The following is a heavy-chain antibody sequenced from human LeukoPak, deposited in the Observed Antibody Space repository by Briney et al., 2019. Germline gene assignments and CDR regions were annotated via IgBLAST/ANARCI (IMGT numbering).Heavy chain of an antibody. J-gene: IGHJ4*02. CDR2: ISGSDTST. Sequence: GGSLRLSCAASGFTFSNYSMSWVRQAPGKGLEWVSIISGSDTSTYYADSVKGRFTISRDNSKNTLELQMNSLRAEDTAVYYCTKARSASSSSCYNYWGQGILVTVSS. D-gene: IGHD2-2*02. V-gene: IGHV3-23*01. CDR3: TKARSASSSSCYNY. CDR1: GFTFSNYS.